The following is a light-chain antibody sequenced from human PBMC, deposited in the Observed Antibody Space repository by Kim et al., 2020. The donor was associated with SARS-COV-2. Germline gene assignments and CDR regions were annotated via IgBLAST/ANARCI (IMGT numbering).Light chain of an antibody. CDR1: QSVSSMY. CDR2: GAS. Sequence: TPGERATLTCRASQSVSSMYLAWYQQKPGQAPRLLIYGASNRPTGIPDRFSGSGSGTDFTLTISRLEPEDCAVYYCQQYENSPWTFGQGTKVDIK. J-gene: IGKJ1*01. CDR3: QQYENSPWT. V-gene: IGKV3-20*01.